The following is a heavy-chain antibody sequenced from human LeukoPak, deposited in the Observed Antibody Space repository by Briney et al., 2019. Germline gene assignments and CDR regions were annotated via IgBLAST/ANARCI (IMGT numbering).Heavy chain of an antibody. CDR1: GFTFSSYW. Sequence: GGSLRLSYAASGFTFSSYWMSWVRQAPGKGLEWVANIKEDGSEKDYVGSVKGRFTISRDNAKNSLYLQMNSLRAEDAAVYYCARDGSDYWGQGTLVTVSS. V-gene: IGHV3-7*03. J-gene: IGHJ4*02. CDR3: ARDGSDY. CDR2: IKEDGSEK. D-gene: IGHD5-12*01.